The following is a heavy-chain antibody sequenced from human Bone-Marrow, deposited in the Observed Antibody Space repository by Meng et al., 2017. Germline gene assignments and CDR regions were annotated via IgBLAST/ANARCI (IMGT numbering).Heavy chain of an antibody. CDR3: ARARYYYGSGSYYVHYFDY. Sequence: GESLKISCAASGFTFSSYEMNWVRQAPGKGLEWVSYISSSGSTIYYADSVKGRFTISRDNAKNSLYLQMNSLRAEDTAVYYCARARYYYGSGSYYVHYFDYWGQGTLVTVSS. J-gene: IGHJ4*02. CDR1: GFTFSSYE. CDR2: ISSSGSTI. D-gene: IGHD3-10*01. V-gene: IGHV3-48*03.